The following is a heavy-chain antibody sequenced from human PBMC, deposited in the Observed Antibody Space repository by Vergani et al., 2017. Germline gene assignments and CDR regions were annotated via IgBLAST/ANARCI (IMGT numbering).Heavy chain of an antibody. V-gene: IGHV3-7*01. CDR2: IKQDGSEK. CDR1: GFTFSSYW. J-gene: IGHJ6*03. Sequence: EVQLVESGGGLVQPGGSLRLSCAASGFTFSSYWMSWVRQAPGKGLEWVANIKQDGSEKYYVDSVKGRFTISRDNAKNSLCLQMNSLRAEDTAVYYCARIQGSNFYYYYYYMDVWGKGTTVTVSS. CDR3: ARIQGSNFYYYYYYMDV. D-gene: IGHD4-11*01.